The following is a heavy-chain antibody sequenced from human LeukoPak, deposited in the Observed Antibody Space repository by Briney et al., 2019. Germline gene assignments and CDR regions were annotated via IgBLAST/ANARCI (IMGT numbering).Heavy chain of an antibody. CDR2: IFNSGST. V-gene: IGHV4-39*07. CDR3: ARDGTVTPTPVDY. J-gene: IGHJ4*02. D-gene: IGHD4-17*01. Sequence: SETLSLTCTVSGGSISSSKYYWGWIRQPPGKALEWIGTIFNSGSTHYNPSLKSRVTISVDTSKNQFSLKLSSVTAADTAVYYCARDGTVTPTPVDYWGQGTLVTVSS. CDR1: GGSISSSKYY.